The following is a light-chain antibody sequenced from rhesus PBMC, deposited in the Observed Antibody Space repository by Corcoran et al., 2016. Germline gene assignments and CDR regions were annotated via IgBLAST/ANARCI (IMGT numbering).Light chain of an antibody. J-gene: IGKJ4*01. CDR1: QGISSY. CDR2: DAS. CDR3: LQHNSYPLT. V-gene: IGKV1-28*03. Sequence: DIQMTQSPSSLSASVGDTVTITCRASQGISSYLNWFQQKPGKAPKLLIYDASSLESGVPSRFSGGGSRTVFTLTISILQPEDFAAYYCLQHNSYPLTFGGGTKVEIK.